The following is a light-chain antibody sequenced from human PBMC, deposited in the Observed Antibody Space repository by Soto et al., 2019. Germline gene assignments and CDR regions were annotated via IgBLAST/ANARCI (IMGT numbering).Light chain of an antibody. CDR3: SSYTSYSTWV. CDR2: EVT. CDR1: SSDVGNHNY. Sequence: QSALTQPASVSGSPGQSITISCTGTSSDVGNHNYVPWYQQHPGTAPKLMIYEVTNRPSGVSNRFSGSKSGNTASLTISGLQAEDEGDYYCSSYTSYSTWVFGGGTQLTVL. V-gene: IGLV2-14*01. J-gene: IGLJ7*01.